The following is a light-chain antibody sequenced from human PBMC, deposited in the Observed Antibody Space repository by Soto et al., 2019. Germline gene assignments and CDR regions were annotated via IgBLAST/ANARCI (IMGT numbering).Light chain of an antibody. V-gene: IGKV1-39*01. CDR3: KQSYNTPLT. Sequence: IQMTQSPSSLSASVGDRVTITCRASQNIGKYLNWYQHRPGKAPKLLVYAASSLQSGVPSRLNGSESGTDLCLTITSLQPEDSATYYCKQSYNTPLTFGPGTKVDIK. CDR1: QNIGKY. CDR2: AAS. J-gene: IGKJ3*01.